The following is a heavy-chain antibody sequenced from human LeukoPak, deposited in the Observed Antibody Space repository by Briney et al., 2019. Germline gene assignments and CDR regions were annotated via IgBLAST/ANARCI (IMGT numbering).Heavy chain of an antibody. V-gene: IGHV4-59*01. CDR1: GGSISSYY. J-gene: IGHJ4*02. Sequence: PSETLSLTCTVSGGSISSYYWSWIRQPPGKGLEWIGYIYYSGSTNYNPSLKSRVTISVDTSKNQFSLKVTSVTAADTAVYFCARIWFGLRRLYYFDYWGQGTLVTVSS. CDR2: IYYSGST. CDR3: ARIWFGLRRLYYFDY. D-gene: IGHD3-10*01.